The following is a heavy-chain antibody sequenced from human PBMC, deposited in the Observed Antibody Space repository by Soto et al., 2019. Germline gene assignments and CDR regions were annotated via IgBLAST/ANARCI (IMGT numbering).Heavy chain of an antibody. D-gene: IGHD3-3*01. Sequence: QVQLVQSGAEVKKPGSSVKVSCKASGGTFSSYAISWVRQAPGQGLEWMGGIIPIFGTANYAQKFQGRVTITADESTSTAYMELSSLRSEDTAVYYCARARPITIFGVVTYTVHYFDYWGQGTLVTVSS. CDR1: GGTFSSYA. CDR3: ARARPITIFGVVTYTVHYFDY. J-gene: IGHJ4*02. V-gene: IGHV1-69*01. CDR2: IIPIFGTA.